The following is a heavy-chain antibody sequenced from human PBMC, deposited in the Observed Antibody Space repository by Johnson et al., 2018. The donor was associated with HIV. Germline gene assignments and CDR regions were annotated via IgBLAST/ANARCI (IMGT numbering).Heavy chain of an antibody. D-gene: IGHD4-23*01. CDR3: VVYAGNDVGAVDI. Sequence: EVQPVESGGSLVQPGGSLTPSCAASGLTFSNFYMTWVCQAPGPGMVWVAHLTHGGGYNYYVGSLKVRFTTSRDNARNSLYLEMNSLRVEDTAVYDCVVYAGNDVGAVDIWGQGTMVTVSS. CDR1: GLTFSNFY. V-gene: IGHV3-7*05. J-gene: IGHJ3*02. CDR2: LTHGGGYN.